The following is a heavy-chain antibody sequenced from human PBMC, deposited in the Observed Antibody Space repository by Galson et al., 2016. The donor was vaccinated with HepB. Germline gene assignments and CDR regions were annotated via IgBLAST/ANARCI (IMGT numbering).Heavy chain of an antibody. V-gene: IGHV4-4*02. D-gene: IGHD5-12*01. CDR1: DASITSRDW. J-gene: IGHJ4*02. CDR3: ARQYRGGPSDY. Sequence: LSLTCAVSDASITSRDWWNWVRQPPGKGLEWIGGVYHSGNTNYSPSLKSRVTISVDKSKNQFSLRLSSVTAADTAVYYCARQYRGGPSDYWGQGTLVIVSP. CDR2: VYHSGNT.